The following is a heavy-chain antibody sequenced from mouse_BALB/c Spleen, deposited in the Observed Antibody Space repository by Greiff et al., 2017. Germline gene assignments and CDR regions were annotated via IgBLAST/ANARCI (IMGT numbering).Heavy chain of an antibody. V-gene: IGHV1-67*01. CDR2: ISTYYGNT. D-gene: IGHD1-1*01. Sequence: QVQLQQSGPELVRPGVSVKISCKGSGYTFTDYAMHWVKQSHAKSLEWIGVISTYYGNTNYNQKFKGKATMTVDKSSSTAYMELARLTSEDSAIYYCARGYGSYFDYWGQGTTLTVSS. CDR1: GYTFTDYA. J-gene: IGHJ2*01. CDR3: ARGYGSYFDY.